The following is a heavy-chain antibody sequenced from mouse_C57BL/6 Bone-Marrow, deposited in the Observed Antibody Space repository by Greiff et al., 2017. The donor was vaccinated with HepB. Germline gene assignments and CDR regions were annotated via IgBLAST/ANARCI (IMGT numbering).Heavy chain of an antibody. J-gene: IGHJ2*01. D-gene: IGHD2-5*01. CDR3: ARDRRSNYGFDY. CDR1: GFTFSSYA. Sequence: EVKLVESGGGLVKPGGSLKLSCAASGFTFSSYAMSWVRQTPEKRLEWVATISDGGSYTYYPDNVKGRFTISRDNAKNNLYLQMSHLKSEDTAMYYCARDRRSNYGFDYWGQGTTLTVSS. V-gene: IGHV5-4*01. CDR2: ISDGGSYT.